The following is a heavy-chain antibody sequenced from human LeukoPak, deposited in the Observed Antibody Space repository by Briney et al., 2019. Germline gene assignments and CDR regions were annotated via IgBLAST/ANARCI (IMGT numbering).Heavy chain of an antibody. CDR3: ARDRGGIGYYMDV. Sequence: GGSLRLSCAVSGFTFYNYGMSWVRQAPGKGLEWVSAITPSGAATYIADSVKGRFVISRDNSKNTLYLQMNSLRAEDTALYYCARDRGGIGYYMDVWGKGTTVTVSS. J-gene: IGHJ6*03. CDR1: GFTFYNYG. D-gene: IGHD3-16*02. CDR2: ITPSGAAT. V-gene: IGHV3-23*01.